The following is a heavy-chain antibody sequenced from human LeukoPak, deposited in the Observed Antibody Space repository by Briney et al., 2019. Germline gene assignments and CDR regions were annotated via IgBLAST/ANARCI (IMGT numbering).Heavy chain of an antibody. J-gene: IGHJ4*02. Sequence: GGSLRLSCAASGFTFSTYIMNWVRQPPGKGLEWVSAISGSGGSTYYADSVKGRFTNSRDNSKNTLYLQMNSLRAEDTAVYYCAKVSSRMVRGNFDYWGQGTLVTVSS. V-gene: IGHV3-23*01. D-gene: IGHD3-10*01. CDR3: AKVSSRMVRGNFDY. CDR2: ISGSGGST. CDR1: GFTFSTYI.